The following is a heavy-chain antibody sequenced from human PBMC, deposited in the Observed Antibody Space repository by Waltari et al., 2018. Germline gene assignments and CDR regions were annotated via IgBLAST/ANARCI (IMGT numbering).Heavy chain of an antibody. CDR1: GYSISSGYY. Sequence: QVQLQESGPGLVKPSETLSLTCAVSGYSISSGYYWGWIRQPPGKGLGWIDNFYHSASLHHHPPLKMRVTISVDTSKNQFSLKLSSVTAADTAVYYWAREDSSGWYGRGGYWGQGTLVTVSS. J-gene: IGHJ4*02. D-gene: IGHD6-19*01. CDR3: AREDSSGWYGRGGY. CDR2: FYHSASL. V-gene: IGHV4-38-2*01.